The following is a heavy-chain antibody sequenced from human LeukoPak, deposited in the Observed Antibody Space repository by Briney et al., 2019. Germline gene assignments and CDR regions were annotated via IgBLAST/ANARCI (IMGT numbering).Heavy chain of an antibody. CDR1: GFTFSSYG. CDR3: AKPYSSSWYGLFDY. J-gene: IGHJ4*02. V-gene: IGHV3-30*18. D-gene: IGHD6-13*01. Sequence: GGSLRLSCAASGFTFSSYGMHWVRQAPGKGLEWVAVISYDGSNKYYADSEKGRFTISRDNSKNTLYLQMNSLRAEDTAVYYCAKPYSSSWYGLFDYWGQGTLVTVSS. CDR2: ISYDGSNK.